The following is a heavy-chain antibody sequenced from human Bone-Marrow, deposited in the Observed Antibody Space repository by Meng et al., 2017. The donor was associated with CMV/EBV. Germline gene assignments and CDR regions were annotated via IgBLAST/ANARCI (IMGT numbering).Heavy chain of an antibody. CDR2: IYYSGST. V-gene: IGHV4-39*07. D-gene: IGHD6-25*01. J-gene: IGHJ3*02. CDR3: ARVGVAAAAFDI. Sequence: SETLSLTCSVSGGSISSSSYYWGWIRQPPGKGLEWIGSIYYSGSTYYNPSLKGRVTISVDTSNNQFSLKLSSVTAADTAVYYCARVGVAAAAFDIWGQGTRVTGSS. CDR1: GGSISSSSYY.